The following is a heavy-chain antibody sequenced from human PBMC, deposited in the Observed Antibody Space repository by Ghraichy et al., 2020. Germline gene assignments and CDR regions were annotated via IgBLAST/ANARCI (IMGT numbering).Heavy chain of an antibody. CDR2: ISSNGGST. CDR3: VKGRSGSPGGWFDP. CDR1: GFTFSSYA. V-gene: IGHV3-64D*06. J-gene: IGHJ5*02. Sequence: GGSLRLSCSASGFTFSSYAMHWVRQAPGKGLEYVSAISSNGGSTYYADSVKGRFTISRDNSKNTLYLQMSSLRAEDTAVYYCVKGRSGSPGGWFDPWGQGTLVTVSS. D-gene: IGHD1-26*01.